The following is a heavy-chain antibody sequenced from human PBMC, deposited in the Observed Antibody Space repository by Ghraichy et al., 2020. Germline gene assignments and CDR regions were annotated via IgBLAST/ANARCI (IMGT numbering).Heavy chain of an antibody. CDR1: GFTFSSYW. CDR2: IRQDGGQT. Sequence: GGSLNISCAASGFTFSSYWMSWVRQAPGKGLEWVAHIRQDGGQTYFLDSVKGRFTISRDNAKNSVDLQMNTLRAEDTAVYYCARVNQRYFDLWGRGTLVTVSS. J-gene: IGHJ2*01. D-gene: IGHD1-14*01. V-gene: IGHV3-7*01. CDR3: ARVNQRYFDL.